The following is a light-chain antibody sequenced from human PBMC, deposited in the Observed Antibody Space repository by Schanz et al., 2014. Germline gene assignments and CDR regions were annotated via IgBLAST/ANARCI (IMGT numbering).Light chain of an antibody. Sequence: QSALTQPRSVSGSPGQSVTISCTGTSSDVGGYNYVSWYQQHPGKAPQLMIHDVTKRPSGVSNRFSGSKFGNTASLLISGLQSDDEADYYCCSFTSRSTWVFGVGTKLTVL. CDR2: DVT. CDR1: SSDVGGYNY. J-gene: IGLJ3*02. V-gene: IGLV2-11*01. CDR3: CSFTSRSTWV.